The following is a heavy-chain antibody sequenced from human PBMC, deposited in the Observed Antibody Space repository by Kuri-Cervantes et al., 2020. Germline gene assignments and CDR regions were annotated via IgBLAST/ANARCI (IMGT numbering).Heavy chain of an antibody. Sequence: GESLKISCAASGFTFSSYAMSWVRQAPGKGLEWVSYISSSGSTIYYADSVKGRFTISRDNAKNSLYLQMNSLRAEDTALYYCARVNWANWFDSWGQGTLVTVSS. J-gene: IGHJ5*01. CDR3: ARVNWANWFDS. CDR1: GFTFSSYA. V-gene: IGHV3-48*04. D-gene: IGHD7-27*01. CDR2: ISSSGSTI.